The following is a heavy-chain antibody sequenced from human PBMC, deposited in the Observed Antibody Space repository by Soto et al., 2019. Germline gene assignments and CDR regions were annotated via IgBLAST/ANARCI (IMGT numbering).Heavy chain of an antibody. J-gene: IGHJ6*02. Sequence: QVQLVQSGAEVKKPGASVKVSCKASGYTFTSYGISWVRQAPGQGLEWMGWISAYNGNTNYAQKLQGRVTMTTDTSTSTADMELRRLRSDDRAVYYCARVTMVRLQLVYGMDVWGQGTTVTVSS. CDR1: GYTFTSYG. D-gene: IGHD3-10*01. CDR2: ISAYNGNT. V-gene: IGHV1-18*04. CDR3: ARVTMVRLQLVYGMDV.